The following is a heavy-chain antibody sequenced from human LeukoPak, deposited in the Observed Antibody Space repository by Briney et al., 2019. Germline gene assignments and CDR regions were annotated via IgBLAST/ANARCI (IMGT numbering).Heavy chain of an antibody. CDR3: ASANWNLSYAFDI. D-gene: IGHD1-7*01. CDR1: GFTFSSYA. J-gene: IGHJ3*02. Sequence: GGSLRLSCAASGFTFSSYAMSWVRQAPGKGLEWVSLISSSGGSTYYTDSVKGRFTISRDNSKNTLYLQMNSLRAEDTAVYYCASANWNLSYAFDIWGQGTMVTVSS. CDR2: ISSSGGST. V-gene: IGHV3-23*01.